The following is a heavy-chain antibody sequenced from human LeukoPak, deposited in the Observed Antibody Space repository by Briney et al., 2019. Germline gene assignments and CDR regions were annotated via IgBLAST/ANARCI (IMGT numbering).Heavy chain of an antibody. CDR2: INPNSGGT. CDR3: ARDMCTSCHTKVANWFDP. V-gene: IGHV1-2*02. CDR1: GYTFTGYY. D-gene: IGHD2-2*02. J-gene: IGHJ5*02. Sequence: GASVKVSCKASGYTFTGYYMHWVRQAPGQGLEWMGWINPNSGGTNYAQKFQGGVTMTRDTSISTAYMELSRLRSDDTAVYYCARDMCTSCHTKVANWFDPGAREPWSPSPQ.